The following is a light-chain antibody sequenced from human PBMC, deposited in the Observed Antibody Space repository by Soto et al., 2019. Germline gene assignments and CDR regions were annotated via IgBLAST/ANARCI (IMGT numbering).Light chain of an antibody. CDR2: AAS. CDR1: QTISSS. Sequence: DIQMTQSQSSLSASVGDRVTITCRASQTISSSLNWYQQKPGKAPALLIYAASNLQSGVPSRFRGSGSGSDFTLTISSLQPEDFATYYCQQSYSSPPMYTFGQGTKLEIK. CDR3: QQSYSSPPMYT. J-gene: IGKJ2*01. V-gene: IGKV1-39*01.